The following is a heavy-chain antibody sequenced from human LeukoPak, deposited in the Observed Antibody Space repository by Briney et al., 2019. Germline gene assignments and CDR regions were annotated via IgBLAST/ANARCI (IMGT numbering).Heavy chain of an antibody. CDR2: INHSGST. J-gene: IGHJ4*02. CDR3: ARGGRAYYCSGGSCYSYYFDY. CDR1: GGSFSGYY. D-gene: IGHD2-15*01. Sequence: SETLSLTCAVYGGSFSGYYWSWIRQPPGKGLEWIGEINHSGSTNYNPSLKSRVTISVDTSKNQFSLKLSSVTAADTAVYYCARGGRAYYCSGGSCYSYYFDYWGQGTLVTVSS. V-gene: IGHV4-34*01.